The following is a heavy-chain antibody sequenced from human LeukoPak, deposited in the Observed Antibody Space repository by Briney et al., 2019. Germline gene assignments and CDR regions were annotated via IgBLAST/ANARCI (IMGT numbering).Heavy chain of an antibody. V-gene: IGHV3-11*01. CDR3: ARGAYLGPPVNYYYGMDV. J-gene: IGHJ6*02. D-gene: IGHD2-8*01. CDR1: GFTLGLSDYH. CDR2: IAGSGGTI. Sequence: GGSLTLSCAASGFTLGLSDYHMSWVRQAPGKGLEWISSIAGSGGTIYYAESVRGRFTFSRDTAKKSLYLQMNSLRAEDTAIYYCARGAYLGPPVNYYYGMDVWGPGTTVTVSS.